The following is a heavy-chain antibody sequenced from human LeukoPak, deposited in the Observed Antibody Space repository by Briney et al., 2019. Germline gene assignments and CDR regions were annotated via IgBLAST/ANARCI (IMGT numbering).Heavy chain of an antibody. CDR3: ARDFDY. CDR2: IYHSGST. CDR1: GYSISSGYY. V-gene: IGHV4-38-2*02. J-gene: IGHJ4*02. Sequence: SETLSLTCTVSGYSISSGYYWGWIRQPPGKGLEWIGSIYHSGSTYYNPSLKSRVTISVDTSKSQFSLKLSSVTAADTAVYYCARDFDYWGQGTLVTVSS.